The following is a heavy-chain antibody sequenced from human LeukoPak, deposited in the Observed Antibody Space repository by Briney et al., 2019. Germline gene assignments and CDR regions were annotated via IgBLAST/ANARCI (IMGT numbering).Heavy chain of an antibody. V-gene: IGHV1-46*01. J-gene: IGHJ6*03. CDR2: IDPRAGIT. CDR1: GYTFTGYY. CDR3: AREGRKSRGVDIVRKKETGYYYYMDV. D-gene: IGHD2-15*01. Sequence: ASVKVSCKASGYTFTGYYVHWVRQAPGQGLEWMGLIDPRAGITTYAQNFQARVTMTRDMSASTVYMELSSLRAEDTAVYYCAREGRKSRGVDIVRKKETGYYYYMDVWGKGTTVTVSS.